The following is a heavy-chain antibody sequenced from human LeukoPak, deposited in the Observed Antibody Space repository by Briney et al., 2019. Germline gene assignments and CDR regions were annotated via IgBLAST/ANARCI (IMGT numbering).Heavy chain of an antibody. V-gene: IGHV1-18*04. CDR2: ISAYNGNT. Sequence: ASVKVSCKASGYTFTNYYIHWVRQAPGQGLEWMGWISAYNGNTNYAQKLQGRVTMTTDTSTSTAYMELRSLRSDDTAVYYCARVLSYEADYWGQGTLVTVSS. CDR1: GYTFTNYY. J-gene: IGHJ4*02. D-gene: IGHD1-26*01. CDR3: ARVLSYEADY.